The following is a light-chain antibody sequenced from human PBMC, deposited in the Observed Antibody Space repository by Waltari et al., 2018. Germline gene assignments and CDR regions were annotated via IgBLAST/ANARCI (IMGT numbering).Light chain of an antibody. CDR3: QQYYSPPYT. CDR2: WAS. CDR1: QSVLYSGNNKNY. V-gene: IGKV4-1*01. J-gene: IGKJ2*01. Sequence: DIVMTQSPDSLAVSLDERATINCKSSQSVLYSGNNKNYLGWYQKTPGQPPKLLIYWASTRESGVPDRFSGSGSGTDFTLTISSLQAEDVAVYYCQQYYSPPYTFGQGTKLEIK.